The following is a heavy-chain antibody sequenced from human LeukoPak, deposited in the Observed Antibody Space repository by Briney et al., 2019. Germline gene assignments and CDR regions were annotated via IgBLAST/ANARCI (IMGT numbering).Heavy chain of an antibody. D-gene: IGHD6-13*01. J-gene: IGHJ4*02. CDR2: IVVGSGNT. CDR1: GFTFTSSA. CDR3: AAQSIAVAGMDY. Sequence: SVKVSCKASGFTFTSSAMQWVRQARGQRLEWIGWIVVGSGNTNYAQKFQERVTITRDMSTSTAYMELSSLRSEDTAVYYCAAQSIAVAGMDYWGQGTLVTVSS. V-gene: IGHV1-58*02.